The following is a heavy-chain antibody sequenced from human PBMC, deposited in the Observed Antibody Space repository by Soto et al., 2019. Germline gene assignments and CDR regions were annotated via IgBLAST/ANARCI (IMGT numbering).Heavy chain of an antibody. V-gene: IGHV4-4*02. CDR2: IYHSGRT. Sequence: SETLSLTCAVSGDSISNSNWWNWVRQPPGKGLEWIGEIYHSGRTNSNPSLKSRVSISVDKSKNQFSLKLSSVTAADTAVYYCARTAAGAFDYWGQGTLLTVSS. CDR3: ARTAAGAFDY. CDR1: GDSISNSNW. J-gene: IGHJ4*02.